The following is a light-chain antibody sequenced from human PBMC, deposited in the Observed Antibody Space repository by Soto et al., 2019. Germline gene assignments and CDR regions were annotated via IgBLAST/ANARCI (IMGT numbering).Light chain of an antibody. V-gene: IGKV3-20*01. Sequence: ELVLTQSPGTLSLSPGDRATLSCRSSQSVSSTYLAWYQQRPGQAPRLLIYSSSSRASGIPDRFSGSGSGTDFTLTIRSLEPEDFAGYYCQQYRSSPPTWPVGRRTKVEI. CDR3: QQYRSSPPTWP. CDR2: SSS. CDR1: QSVSSTY. J-gene: IGKJ1*01.